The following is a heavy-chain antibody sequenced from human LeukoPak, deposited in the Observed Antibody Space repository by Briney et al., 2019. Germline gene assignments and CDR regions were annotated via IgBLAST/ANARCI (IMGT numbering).Heavy chain of an antibody. J-gene: IGHJ4*02. CDR1: GGSFSGYY. CDR3: ARDVEMATIRGSFDY. Sequence: SETLSLTCAVYGGSFSGYYWSWIRQPPGKGLEWIGEINHSGSTNYNPSLKSRVTISVDTSKNQFSLKLSSVTAADTAVYYCARDVEMATIRGSFDYWGQGTLVTVSS. D-gene: IGHD5-24*01. CDR2: INHSGST. V-gene: IGHV4-34*01.